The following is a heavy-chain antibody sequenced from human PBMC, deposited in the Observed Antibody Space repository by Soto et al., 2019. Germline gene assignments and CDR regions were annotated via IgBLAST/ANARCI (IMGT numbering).Heavy chain of an antibody. V-gene: IGHV3-21*01. CDR1: GFTFSSYS. J-gene: IGHJ6*02. CDR2: ISSSSSYI. Sequence: GGSLRLSCAASGFTFSSYSMNWVRQAPGKGLEWVSSISSSSSYIYYADSVKGRFTISRDNAKNSLYLKMNSLRAEDTAVYYCARGDGSGSYDYYYGMDVWGQGTTVTVSS. D-gene: IGHD3-10*01. CDR3: ARGDGSGSYDYYYGMDV.